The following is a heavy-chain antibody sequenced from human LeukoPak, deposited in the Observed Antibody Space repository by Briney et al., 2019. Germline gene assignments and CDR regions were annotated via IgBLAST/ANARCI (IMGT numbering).Heavy chain of an antibody. CDR2: IYSGGST. V-gene: IGHV3-66*01. J-gene: IGHJ4*02. CDR3: ASVYGSGSYALGY. D-gene: IGHD3-10*01. CDR1: GFTFSSYT. Sequence: QAGGSLRLSCSASGFTFSSYTMSWVRQAPGKGLEWVSVIYSGGSTYYADSVKGRFTISRDNSKNTLYLQMNSLRAEDTAVYYCASVYGSGSYALGYWGQGTLVTVSS.